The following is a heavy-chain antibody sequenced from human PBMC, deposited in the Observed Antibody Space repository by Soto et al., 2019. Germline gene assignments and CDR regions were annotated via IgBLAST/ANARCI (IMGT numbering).Heavy chain of an antibody. CDR1: GGSISSYY. CDR3: STRAYDTNGYYRFDP. Sequence: SETLSLTCTVSGGSISSYYWTWIRQSPGKGLEWIGDINHSGRVNYSPSLKSRVTISLDTSKNQFSLTLSAVTAADTAMYYCSTRAYDTNGYYRFDPWGQGTLVTVS. D-gene: IGHD3-22*01. CDR2: INHSGRV. J-gene: IGHJ5*01. V-gene: IGHV4-34*01.